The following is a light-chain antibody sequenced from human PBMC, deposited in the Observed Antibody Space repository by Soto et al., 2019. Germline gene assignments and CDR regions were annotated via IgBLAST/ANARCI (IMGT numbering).Light chain of an antibody. CDR1: QSVSSN. J-gene: IGKJ5*01. CDR2: GAS. V-gene: IGKV3-15*01. Sequence: EIVMTQSPATLSVSPGERATLSCGASQSVSSNLAWYQQKPGQTPRLLIYGASTRATGIPARFSGSGSGTEFTLTISSLQSKDFAVYYCQQYNNWLITFGQGTRLEIK. CDR3: QQYNNWLIT.